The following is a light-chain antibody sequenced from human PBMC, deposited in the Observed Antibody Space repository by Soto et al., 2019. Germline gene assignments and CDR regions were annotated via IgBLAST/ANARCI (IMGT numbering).Light chain of an antibody. J-gene: IGKJ4*01. Sequence: PGERGTLSCRASQTIGDNDLAWYQQKPGQAPRLLIYGASSRATGIPDRFSGSGSGTDFTLTISSLEPEDFAVYYCQQYGSSPHFXGGTKVDIK. CDR2: GAS. CDR3: QQYGSSPH. V-gene: IGKV3-20*01. CDR1: QTIGDND.